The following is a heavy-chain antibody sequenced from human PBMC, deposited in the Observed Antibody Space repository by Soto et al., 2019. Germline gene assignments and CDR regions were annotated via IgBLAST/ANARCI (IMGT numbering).Heavy chain of an antibody. D-gene: IGHD5-18*01. CDR2: ISGSGGTT. CDR1: GFNFDSFA. J-gene: IGHJ4*02. Sequence: GGSLRLSCAASGFNFDSFAMSWVRQAPGKGLEWVSVISGSGGTTYYADSVKGRFTTSRDNSKNTLYLQMNSLRAEDTAVYYCAKDRGYTYGSKDYWGQGTLVTVSS. CDR3: AKDRGYTYGSKDY. V-gene: IGHV3-23*01.